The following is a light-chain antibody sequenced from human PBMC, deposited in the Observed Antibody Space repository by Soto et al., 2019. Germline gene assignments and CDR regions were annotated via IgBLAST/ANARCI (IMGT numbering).Light chain of an antibody. CDR2: AAS. V-gene: IGKV1-9*01. J-gene: IGKJ1*01. CDR3: LQDYSYPRT. Sequence: IQLTQSPSSLSASVGDRVTITCRASQGISSYLAWYQQKPGKAPKLLIYAASTLQSGVPSRFSGSGSGTDFTLIISSLQPEDFATYYCLQDYSYPRTFGQGTKVDIK. CDR1: QGISSY.